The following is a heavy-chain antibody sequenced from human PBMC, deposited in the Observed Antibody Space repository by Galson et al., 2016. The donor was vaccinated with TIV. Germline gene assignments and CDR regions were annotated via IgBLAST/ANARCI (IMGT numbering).Heavy chain of an antibody. CDR1: GFTFDDYG. V-gene: IGHV3-20*04. J-gene: IGHJ4*02. CDR2: INWNGGST. D-gene: IGHD1-1*01. Sequence: SLRLSCAASGFTFDDYGMSWVRQAPGKGLEWVSGINWNGGSTGYADSVQGRFTISRDDAKNSLYLQMNGLRAEDTAFYYCVRDYQLADYWGQGTLVIVSS. CDR3: VRDYQLADY.